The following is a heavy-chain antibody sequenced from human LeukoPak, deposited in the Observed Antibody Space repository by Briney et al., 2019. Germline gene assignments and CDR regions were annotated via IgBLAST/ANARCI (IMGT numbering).Heavy chain of an antibody. D-gene: IGHD3-16*01. CDR1: GFTFSSYE. CDR3: TTRLIGAWDY. Sequence: PGGSLRLSCAASGFTFSSYEMNWVRQAPGKGLEWVSYISSSGSTIYYADSVKGRFTISRDNAKNSLYLQMNSLRAEDTAVYYCTTRLIGAWDYWGQGTLVTVSS. V-gene: IGHV3-48*03. J-gene: IGHJ4*02. CDR2: ISSSGSTI.